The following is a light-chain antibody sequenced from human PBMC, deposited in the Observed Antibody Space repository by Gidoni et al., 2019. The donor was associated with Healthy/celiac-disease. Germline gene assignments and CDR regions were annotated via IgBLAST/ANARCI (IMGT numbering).Light chain of an antibody. V-gene: IGKV1-39*01. CDR2: AAS. CDR1: QSISSY. J-gene: IGKJ2*01. Sequence: DIQMTQSPSSLSASVGDRVNITCLASQSISSYLNWYQQKPGKAPKLLIYAASSLQSGVPSRFSGRGSGTDFTLTLSSLQPEDFATYYCQQSYSTLMYTFGQGTKLEIQ. CDR3: QQSYSTLMYT.